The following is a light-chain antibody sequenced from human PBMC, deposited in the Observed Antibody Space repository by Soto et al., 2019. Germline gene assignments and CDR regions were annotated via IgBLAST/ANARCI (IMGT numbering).Light chain of an antibody. CDR2: LNSDGSH. J-gene: IGLJ1*01. Sequence: QLVLTQSPSASASLGASVKLTCTLSSGHSYYAIAWHQQQPEKGPRYLMKLNSDGSHSKGDGIPDRFSGSSSGAERYLTISRLQSEDEADYYCQTWVTGIYVFGTATKLTVL. V-gene: IGLV4-69*01. CDR1: SGHSYYA. CDR3: QTWVTGIYV.